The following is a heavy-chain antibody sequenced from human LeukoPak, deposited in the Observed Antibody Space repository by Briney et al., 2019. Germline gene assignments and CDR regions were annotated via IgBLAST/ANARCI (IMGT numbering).Heavy chain of an antibody. CDR2: IYYSGST. CDR1: GGSISSYY. CDR3: ASLRGDGSFDY. J-gene: IGHJ4*02. D-gene: IGHD5-24*01. V-gene: IGHV4-59*01. Sequence: SETLSLTCTVSGGSISSYYWSWIRQPPGKGLEWIGYIYYSGSTNYNPSLKSRVTISVDTSKNQFSLKLSSVTAADTAVYYCASLRGDGSFDYWGQGTLVTVPS.